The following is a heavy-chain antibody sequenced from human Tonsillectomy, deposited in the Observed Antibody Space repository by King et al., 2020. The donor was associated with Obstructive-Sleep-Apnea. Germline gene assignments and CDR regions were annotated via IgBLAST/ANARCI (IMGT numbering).Heavy chain of an antibody. CDR1: GGSISSSSYY. CDR2: IYYSGST. D-gene: IGHD3-9*01. Sequence: QLQESGPGLVKPSETLSLTCTVSGGSISSSSYYWGWIRQPPGKGLEWIGSIYYSGSTYYNPSLKSRVTISVDTSKKQYSLKLGPVTAAVTAVYYCASTAPGYRGGRWYFDLWGRGTLVTVSS. CDR3: ASTAPGYRGGRWYFDL. V-gene: IGHV4-39*07. J-gene: IGHJ2*01.